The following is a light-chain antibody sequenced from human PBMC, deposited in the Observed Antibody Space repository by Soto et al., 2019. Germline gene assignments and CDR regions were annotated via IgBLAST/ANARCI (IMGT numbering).Light chain of an antibody. CDR1: EIISSY. CDR3: QQTYSAPIT. J-gene: IGKJ5*01. Sequence: DIQMTQSPSALSASIGDRVTITCSASEIISSYLNWYQQKPGKVPKLLIYASTNLQSGVPSRFSGRGAGTDFTLTISSLQPEDFATYFCQQTYSAPITFGQGTRLEIK. CDR2: AST. V-gene: IGKV1-39*01.